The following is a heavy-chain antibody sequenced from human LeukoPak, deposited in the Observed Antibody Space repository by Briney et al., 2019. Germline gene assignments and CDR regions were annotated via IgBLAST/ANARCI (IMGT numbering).Heavy chain of an antibody. V-gene: IGHV4-38-2*01. D-gene: IGHD1-26*01. CDR2: IYHSGST. CDR3: ARVSVGAHPYYLDY. CDR1: GYSISSGYY. J-gene: IGHJ4*02. Sequence: SETLSLTRAVSGYSISSGYYWGWIRQPPGKGLEWIGSIYHSGSTYYNPSLKSRVTISVDTSKNQFSLKLSSVTAADTAVYYCARVSVGAHPYYLDYWGQGTLATVSS.